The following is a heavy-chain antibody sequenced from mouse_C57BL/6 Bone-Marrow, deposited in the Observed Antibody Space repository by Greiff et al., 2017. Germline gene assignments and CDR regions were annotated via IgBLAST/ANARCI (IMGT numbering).Heavy chain of an antibody. Sequence: DVMLVESGGDLVKPGGSLKLSCAASGFTFSSYGMSWVRQTPDKRLEWVATISSGGSYTCYPDSVKGRFTISRDNAKNTLYLQMSSLKSEDTAMYYCAAQALFLYAMDYWGQGTSVTVSS. CDR3: AAQALFLYAMDY. J-gene: IGHJ4*01. D-gene: IGHD3-2*02. V-gene: IGHV5-6*02. CDR2: ISSGGSYT. CDR1: GFTFSSYG.